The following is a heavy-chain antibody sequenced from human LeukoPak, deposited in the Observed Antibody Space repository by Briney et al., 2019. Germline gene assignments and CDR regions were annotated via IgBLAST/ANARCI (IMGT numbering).Heavy chain of an antibody. D-gene: IGHD3-22*01. CDR3: AGDPGYYDSSGYFPAYFKH. J-gene: IGHJ1*01. V-gene: IGHV3-21*01. CDR1: GFTFSSYS. CDR2: ISSSSSYI. Sequence: GGSLRLSCAASGFTFSSYSMNWVRQAPGKGLEWVSSISSSSSYIYYADSVKGRFTISRGNAKNSLYLQMNSLRAEDTAVYHCAGDPGYYDSSGYFPAYFKHWGQGTLVTVSS.